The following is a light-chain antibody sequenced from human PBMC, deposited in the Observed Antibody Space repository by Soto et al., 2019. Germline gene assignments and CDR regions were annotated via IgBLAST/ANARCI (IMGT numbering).Light chain of an antibody. CDR3: QQRSNWWT. CDR1: QTVRNN. V-gene: IGKV3-11*01. CDR2: DAS. Sequence: EIVLTQSPDTLSLSPGERATLSCRASQTVRNNFLAWYQQKPGQAPRLLIYDASNRATGIPARFSGSGSGTDFTLTISSLEPEDFAVYYCQQRSNWWTFGQGTKVDIK. J-gene: IGKJ1*01.